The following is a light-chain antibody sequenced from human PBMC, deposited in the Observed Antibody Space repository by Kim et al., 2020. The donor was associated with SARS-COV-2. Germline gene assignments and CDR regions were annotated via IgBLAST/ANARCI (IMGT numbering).Light chain of an antibody. CDR2: QDS. CDR1: KLGDKY. J-gene: IGLJ2*01. Sequence: GSPGPTASITCSGDKLGDKYACWYQQKPGQSPVLVIYQDSKRPSGIPERFSGSNSGNTATLTISGTQAMDEADYYCQAWDSSTVVFGGGTQLTVL. V-gene: IGLV3-1*01. CDR3: QAWDSSTVV.